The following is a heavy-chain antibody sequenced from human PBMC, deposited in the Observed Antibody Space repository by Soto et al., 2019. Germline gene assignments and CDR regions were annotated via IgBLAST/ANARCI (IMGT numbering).Heavy chain of an antibody. J-gene: IGHJ5*02. CDR1: GDSVSSNGAA. CDR3: ARDKHDYFNRGIGFDT. Sequence: QVQLQQSGPGLVKPSQTLSLTCAISGDSVSSNGAAWNWIRQSPSRGLEWLGRTYYRSKWYNDYAVSVKSGININPDTSKSQFSLQLNSVTPEDTAVYYCARDKHDYFNRGIGFDTWGQGILVTVSS. V-gene: IGHV6-1*02. D-gene: IGHD4-17*01. CDR2: TYYRSKWYN.